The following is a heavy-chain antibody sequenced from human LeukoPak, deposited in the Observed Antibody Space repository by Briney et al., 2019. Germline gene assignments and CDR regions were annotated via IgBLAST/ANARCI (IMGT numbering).Heavy chain of an antibody. Sequence: PGGSLRLSCAASGFTFSNYGMSWVRQAPGKGLEWVSALSSSGGGTYYADSVKGRFTVSRDNSKNTLYLQMSSLRAEDTAVYYCAKDRGNYYFDYWGQGSLVIVSS. CDR1: GFTFSNYG. CDR3: AKDRGNYYFDY. V-gene: IGHV3-23*01. CDR2: LSSSGGGT. D-gene: IGHD4-23*01. J-gene: IGHJ4*02.